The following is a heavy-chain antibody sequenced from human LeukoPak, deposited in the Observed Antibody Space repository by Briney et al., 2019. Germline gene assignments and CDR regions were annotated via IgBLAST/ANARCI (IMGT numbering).Heavy chain of an antibody. J-gene: IGHJ6*02. V-gene: IGHV3-30*18. CDR2: ISYDGCNK. CDR1: GFTFSSYG. D-gene: IGHD3-10*01. CDR3: AKEILWFGELPYYYYGMDV. Sequence: GGSLRLSCAASGFTFSSYGMHWVRQAPGKGLEWVAVISYDGCNKYYADSVKGRFTISRDNSKNTLYLQMNSLRAEDTAVYYCAKEILWFGELPYYYYGMDVWGQGTTVTVSS.